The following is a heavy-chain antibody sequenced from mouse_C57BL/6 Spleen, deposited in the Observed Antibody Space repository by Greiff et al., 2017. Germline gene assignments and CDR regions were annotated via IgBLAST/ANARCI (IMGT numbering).Heavy chain of an antibody. CDR3: ASPNYYYGSSYDY. D-gene: IGHD1-1*01. Sequence: VQLQQSGPELVKPGASVKMSCKASGYTFTDYNMHWVKQSHGKSLEWIGYINPNNGGTSYNQKFKGKATLTVNKSSSTAYMELRSLTSEDSAVYYCASPNYYYGSSYDYWGQGTTLTVSS. CDR1: GYTFTDYN. J-gene: IGHJ2*01. V-gene: IGHV1-22*01. CDR2: INPNNGGT.